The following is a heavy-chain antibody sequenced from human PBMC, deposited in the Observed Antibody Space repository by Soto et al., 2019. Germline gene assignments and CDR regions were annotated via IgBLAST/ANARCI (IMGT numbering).Heavy chain of an antibody. CDR3: ARDEIAVANRVGMDV. V-gene: IGHV1-69*06. J-gene: IGHJ6*02. Sequence: QVQLVQSGAEVKKPGSSVKVSCKASGGAFRSYTISWVRQAPGQGLEWMGGITPICGAANYAQKFEGRVTISADKSTTTADMELSNLTSEDTAVYYCARDEIAVANRVGMDVWGQGTTVIVSS. CDR1: GGAFRSYT. D-gene: IGHD6-19*01. CDR2: ITPICGAA.